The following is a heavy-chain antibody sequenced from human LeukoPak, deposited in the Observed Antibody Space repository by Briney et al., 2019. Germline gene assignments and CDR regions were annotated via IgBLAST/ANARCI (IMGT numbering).Heavy chain of an antibody. CDR1: GYTFTSYA. CDR2: INAGNGNT. V-gene: IGHV1-3*01. D-gene: IGHD6-13*01. Sequence: GASVKVSCKASGYTFTSYAMHWVRQAPGQRLEWMGWINAGNGNTKYSQKFQGRVTITRDTSASTAYMELSSLRSEDTAVYYCARADSSSWSGPYYYYGMDVWGQGTTVTVSS. J-gene: IGHJ6*02. CDR3: ARADSSSWSGPYYYYGMDV.